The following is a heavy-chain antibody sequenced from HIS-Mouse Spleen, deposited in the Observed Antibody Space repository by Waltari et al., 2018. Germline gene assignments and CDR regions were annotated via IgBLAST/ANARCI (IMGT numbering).Heavy chain of an antibody. D-gene: IGHD1-1*01. CDR3: ARDPRWNDGIDY. Sequence: QLQLQESGPGLVKPSETLSLTCTVSGGSISSSSYYWGWMRQLPGKGLEWIGSIYYSGSTYDKPTLKSRVTISVDTSKNQFSLKLSSVTAADTAVYYCARDPRWNDGIDYWGQGTLVTVSS. CDR2: IYYSGST. V-gene: IGHV4-39*07. CDR1: GGSISSSSYY. J-gene: IGHJ4*02.